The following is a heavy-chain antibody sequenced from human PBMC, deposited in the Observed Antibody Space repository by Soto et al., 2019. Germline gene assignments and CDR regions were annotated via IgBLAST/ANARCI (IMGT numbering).Heavy chain of an antibody. Sequence: ASVKVSCKASGYTFTCYGISWVRQAPGQGLEWMGWISAYNGNTNYAQKLQGRVTMTTDTSTSTAYMELRSLRSDDTAVYYCARDPLRFLEWLPSGWFDPWGQGTLVTVSS. CDR3: ARDPLRFLEWLPSGWFDP. CDR2: ISAYNGNT. V-gene: IGHV1-18*01. D-gene: IGHD3-3*01. CDR1: GYTFTCYG. J-gene: IGHJ5*02.